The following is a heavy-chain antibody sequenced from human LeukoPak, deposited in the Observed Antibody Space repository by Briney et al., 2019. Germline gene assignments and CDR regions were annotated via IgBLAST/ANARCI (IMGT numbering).Heavy chain of an antibody. CDR3: ARDNGIAAS. V-gene: IGHV1-18*01. CDR2: TSAYNGNT. J-gene: IGHJ4*02. Sequence: GLEWMGSTSAYNGNTNYAQKLQGRVTMTTDTSTSTAYMELRSLRSDDTAVYYCARDNGIAASWGQGTLVTVSS. D-gene: IGHD6-13*01.